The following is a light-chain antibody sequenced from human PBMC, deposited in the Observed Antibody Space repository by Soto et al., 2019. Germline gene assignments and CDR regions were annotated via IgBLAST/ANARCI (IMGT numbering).Light chain of an antibody. Sequence: QSVLTQPASVSGSPGQPITISCTGTRTDVGGYNFVSWYQQHPGKAPKLMIFEVSNRPTGVSNRFSGSKSDNTASLTISGLQADDEADYYCSSYTTRSSLYVFGTGTKVTVL. J-gene: IGLJ1*01. V-gene: IGLV2-14*01. CDR1: RTDVGGYNF. CDR3: SSYTTRSSLYV. CDR2: EVS.